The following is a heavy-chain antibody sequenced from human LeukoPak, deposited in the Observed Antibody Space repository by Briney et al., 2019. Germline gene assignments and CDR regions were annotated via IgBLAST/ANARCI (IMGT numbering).Heavy chain of an antibody. CDR3: AREERGVIWFDP. CDR2: VSKITHRK. CDR1: GFTFSSYS. Sequence: GGSLRLSCAASGFTFSSYSMNWVRRAPGKGLEWVSYVSKITHRKLYADSVRGRFTISRDDVTNSLYLQMDSLRVEDTAVYYCAREERGVIWFDPWGQGTLVTVSS. J-gene: IGHJ5*02. D-gene: IGHD2-21*01. V-gene: IGHV3-48*01.